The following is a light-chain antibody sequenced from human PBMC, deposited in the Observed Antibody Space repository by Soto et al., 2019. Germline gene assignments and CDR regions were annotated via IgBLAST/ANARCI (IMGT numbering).Light chain of an antibody. CDR2: KAS. CDR1: QSICTW. V-gene: IGKV1-5*03. Sequence: DIQMTQSTSTLSAFIGDRVTSTCRASQSICTWLAWYQQKPGKAPKLLISKASSLQIGVPSRFSGSGSGTEFTLTISSLQPDDVATYSCQQYVSYPLTFGGGTKVDIK. J-gene: IGKJ4*01. CDR3: QQYVSYPLT.